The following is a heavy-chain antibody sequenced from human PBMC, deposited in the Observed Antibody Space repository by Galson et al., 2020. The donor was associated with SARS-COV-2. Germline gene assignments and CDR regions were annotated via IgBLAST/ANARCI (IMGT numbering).Heavy chain of an antibody. D-gene: IGHD6-13*01. J-gene: IGHJ4*02. V-gene: IGHV3-9*01. Sequence: GGSLRHSCAASGFTFDDYAMHWVRQAPGKGLEWVSGISWNSGSIGYADSVKGRFTISRDNAKNSLYLQMNSLRAEDTALYYCAKVGAAAGTSDYWGQGTLVTVSS. CDR1: GFTFDDYA. CDR3: AKVGAAAGTSDY. CDR2: ISWNSGSI.